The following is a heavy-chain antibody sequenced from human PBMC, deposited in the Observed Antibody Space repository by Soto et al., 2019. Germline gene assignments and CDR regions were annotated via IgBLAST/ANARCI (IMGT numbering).Heavy chain of an antibody. D-gene: IGHD6-6*01. CDR1: GFTFSSYW. CDR3: ARDLGATPVQPNGMDV. V-gene: IGHV3-74*01. J-gene: IGHJ6*02. Sequence: EVQLVESGGGLVQPGGSLRLSCAASGFTFSSYWMHWVRQAPGKGLVWVSRINSDGSSTSYADSVKGRFTISRDNAKNMLYLQMNRLRAEDTAVYYCARDLGATPVQPNGMDVWGQGTTVTVSS. CDR2: INSDGSST.